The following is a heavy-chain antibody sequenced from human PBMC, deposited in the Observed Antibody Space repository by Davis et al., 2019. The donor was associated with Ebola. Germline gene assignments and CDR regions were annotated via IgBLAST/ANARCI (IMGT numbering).Heavy chain of an antibody. CDR2: ISWNSGSI. J-gene: IGHJ4*02. D-gene: IGHD6-13*01. CDR1: GFTFDDYA. V-gene: IGHV3-9*01. Sequence: GGSLRLSCAASGFTFDDYAMHWVRQAPGKGLEWVSGISWNSGSIGYADSVKGRITISRDNAKNSLYLQVNSLRDEDTAVYYCAKFSRAGDSVWGQGTLVTVSS. CDR3: AKFSRAGDSV.